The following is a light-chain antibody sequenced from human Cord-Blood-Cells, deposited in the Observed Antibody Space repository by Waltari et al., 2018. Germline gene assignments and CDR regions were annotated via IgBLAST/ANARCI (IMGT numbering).Light chain of an antibody. J-gene: IGKJ5*01. CDR1: QSISSY. CDR3: QQSYSTPIT. Sequence: DIQTTQSPSSPSSSAGDRVTCTCRASQSISSYLNWYQQKPGKAPKLLIYAASSLQSGVPSRFSGSGSGTDFTLTISSLQPEDFATYYCQQSYSTPITFGQGTRLEIK. CDR2: AAS. V-gene: IGKV1-39*01.